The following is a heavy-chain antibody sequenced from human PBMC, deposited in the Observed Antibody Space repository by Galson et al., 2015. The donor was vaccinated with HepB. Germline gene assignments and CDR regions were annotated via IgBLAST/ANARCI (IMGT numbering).Heavy chain of an antibody. CDR2: IRSKTNSYAT. D-gene: IGHD4-17*01. Sequence: LRLSCAASGFTFSGSAMHWVRQASGKGLEWVGRIRSKTNSYATAYAASVKGRFTISRDDSKNTAYLQMNSLKTEDTAVYYCTSRHDYGTPNKTKNYLDYWGQGTLVTVSS. J-gene: IGHJ4*02. CDR3: TSRHDYGTPNKTKNYLDY. V-gene: IGHV3-73*01. CDR1: GFTFSGSA.